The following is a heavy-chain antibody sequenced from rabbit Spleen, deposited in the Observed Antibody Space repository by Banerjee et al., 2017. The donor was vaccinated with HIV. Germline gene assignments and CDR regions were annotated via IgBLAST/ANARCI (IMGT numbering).Heavy chain of an antibody. CDR3: ARNGNRDYYRANL. V-gene: IGHV1S45*01. CDR1: GFDFSDNYV. D-gene: IGHD1-1*01. J-gene: IGHJ4*01. CDR2: INAVSGRT. Sequence: QEQLVESGGGLVQPGGSLKLSCKASGFDFSDNYVMCWVRQAPGKGLEWIACINAVSGRTVYASWAKGRFTFSKTSSTTVTLQMTSLTAADTATYFCARNGNRDYYRANLWGQGTLRHRL.